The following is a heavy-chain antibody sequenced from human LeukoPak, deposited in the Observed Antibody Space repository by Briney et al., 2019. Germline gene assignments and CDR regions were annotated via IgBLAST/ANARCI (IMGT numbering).Heavy chain of an antibody. J-gene: IGHJ6*03. V-gene: IGHV3-33*08. Sequence: TGGSLRLSCAASGFTFSSYGMHWVRQAPGKGLEWVAVIWYGGSNKYYADSVKGRFTISRDNSKNTLYLQMNSLRAEDTAVYYCAKGGLDYYYYMDVWGKGTTVTVSS. D-gene: IGHD3-16*01. CDR3: AKGGLDYYYYMDV. CDR1: GFTFSSYG. CDR2: IWYGGSNK.